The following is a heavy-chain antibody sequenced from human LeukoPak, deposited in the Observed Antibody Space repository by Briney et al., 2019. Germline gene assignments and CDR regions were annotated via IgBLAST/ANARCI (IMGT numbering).Heavy chain of an antibody. V-gene: IGHV3-23*01. CDR1: GFIFSNSA. CDR3: ANTSLGHPPYYDSMVV. J-gene: IGHJ6*02. D-gene: IGHD3-9*01. CDR2: IGGRSGIT. Sequence: GASLSLSCAASGFIFSNSAMIWVRQAPGKGLEWVSAIGGRSGITFYADSVRSQYTISKDNSKNTLYLQMNSLRAEGRAVYYGANTSLGHPPYYDSMVVWVQATTVTVCS.